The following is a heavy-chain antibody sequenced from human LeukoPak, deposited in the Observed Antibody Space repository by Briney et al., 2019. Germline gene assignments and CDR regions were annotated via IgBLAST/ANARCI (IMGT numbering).Heavy chain of an antibody. V-gene: IGHV1-69*04. CDR2: IIPILGIA. D-gene: IGHD2-2*01. CDR3: ASEPRHCSSTSCPVDY. Sequence: SVKVSCKASGGTFSSYAISWVRQAPGQGLEWMGGIIPILGIANYAQKFQGRVTITADKSTSTAYMELSSLRSEDTAVYYCASEPRHCSSTSCPVDYWGQGTLVTVSS. J-gene: IGHJ4*02. CDR1: GGTFSSYA.